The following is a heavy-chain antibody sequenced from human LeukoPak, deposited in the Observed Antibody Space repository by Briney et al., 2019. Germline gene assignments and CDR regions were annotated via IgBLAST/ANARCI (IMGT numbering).Heavy chain of an antibody. CDR3: AKAEGYYGSGSYYNFDY. Sequence: GGSLRLSCAASGFTFSSYAMSWVCQAPGKGLEWVSAISGSGGSTYYADSVKGRFTISRDNSKNTLYLQMNSLRAEDTAVYYCAKAEGYYGSGSYYNFDYWGQGTLVTVSS. D-gene: IGHD3-10*01. J-gene: IGHJ4*02. CDR2: ISGSGGST. V-gene: IGHV3-23*01. CDR1: GFTFSSYA.